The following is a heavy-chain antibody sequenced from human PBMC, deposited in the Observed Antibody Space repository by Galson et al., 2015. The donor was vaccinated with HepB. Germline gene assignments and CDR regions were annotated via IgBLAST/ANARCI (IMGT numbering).Heavy chain of an antibody. V-gene: IGHV1-69*13. CDR3: AREVSAVVVPAARLHAFDI. J-gene: IGHJ3*02. CDR1: GGTFSSYA. CDR2: IIPIFGTA. D-gene: IGHD2-2*01. Sequence: SVKVSCKASGGTFSSYAISWVRQAPGQGLEWMGGIIPIFGTANYAQKFQGRVTITADESTSTAYMELSSLRSEDTAVYYCAREVSAVVVPAARLHAFDIWGQGTMVTVSS.